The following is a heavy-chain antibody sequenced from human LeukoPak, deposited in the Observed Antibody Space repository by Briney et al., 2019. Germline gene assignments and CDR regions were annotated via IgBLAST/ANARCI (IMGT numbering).Heavy chain of an antibody. CDR2: IYYTGST. J-gene: IGHJ5*02. Sequence: KPSETLSRTCTVSGGSIRRSSYYWGWTRQPPGKGLEWIGSIYYTGSTYYNPSLKSQITISIDKSKNQFSLTVSSVTATDTALYYCASRAAARFDPWGQGILVTVSS. V-gene: IGHV4-39*07. CDR3: ASRAAARFDP. D-gene: IGHD6-13*01. CDR1: GGSIRRSSYY.